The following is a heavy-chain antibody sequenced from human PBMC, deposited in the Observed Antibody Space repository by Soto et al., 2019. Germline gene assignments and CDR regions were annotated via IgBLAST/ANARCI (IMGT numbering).Heavy chain of an antibody. J-gene: IGHJ5*02. V-gene: IGHV3-23*01. Sequence: GGSLRLSCAASGFTFSSYWMSWVRQAPGKGLEWVSAISGSGGSTYYADSVKGRFTISRDNSKNTLYLQMNSLRAEDTAVYYCAKDRGYYGSGSPSWFDPWGQGTLVTVSS. CDR1: GFTFSSYW. CDR3: AKDRGYYGSGSPSWFDP. CDR2: ISGSGGST. D-gene: IGHD3-10*01.